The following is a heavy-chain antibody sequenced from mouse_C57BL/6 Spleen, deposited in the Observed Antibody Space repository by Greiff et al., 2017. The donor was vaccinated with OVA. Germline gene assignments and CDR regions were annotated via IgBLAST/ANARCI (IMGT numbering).Heavy chain of an antibody. CDR2: IDPETGGT. J-gene: IGHJ4*01. CDR1: GYTFTDYE. Sequence: VQLQQSGAELVRPGASVTLSCKASGYTFTDYEMHWVKQTPVHGLEWIGAIDPETGGTAYNQKFKGKAILTADKSSSTAYMELRSLTSEDSAVEYCTRISLFYYAMDYWGQGTSVTVSA. CDR3: TRISLFYYAMDY. V-gene: IGHV1-15*01.